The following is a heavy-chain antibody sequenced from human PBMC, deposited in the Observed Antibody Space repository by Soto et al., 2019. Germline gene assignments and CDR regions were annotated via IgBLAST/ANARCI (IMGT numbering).Heavy chain of an antibody. CDR1: GGTFSSYT. J-gene: IGHJ5*02. Sequence: QVQLVQSGAEVKKPGSSVKVSCKASGGTFSSYTISWVRQAPGQGLEWMGRIIPILGIANYAQKFQGRVTQXXXXANXXXKFQGRVAITXXNXTXSTDMQLSSMSSEETGVEYCAINGDSAGVGSSATHRWGQGTLVTVSS. CDR2: IIPILGIA. CDR3: DMQLSSMSSEETGVEYCAINGDSAGVGSSATHR. V-gene: IGHV1-69*02. D-gene: IGHD5-12*01.